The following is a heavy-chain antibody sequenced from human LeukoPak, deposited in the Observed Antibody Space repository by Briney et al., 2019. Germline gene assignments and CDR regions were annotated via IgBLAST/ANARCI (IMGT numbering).Heavy chain of an antibody. CDR2: INWNGGST. D-gene: IGHD6-19*01. CDR1: GLTFDDYG. J-gene: IGHJ4*02. CDR3: ARVSSGWSPDY. V-gene: IGHV3-20*04. Sequence: GGSLRLSCAGTGLTFDDYGMSWVRQAPGKGLEWVSGINWNGGSTGYADSVKGRFTISRDNAKNSLYLQMNSLRAEDTALYYCARVSSGWSPDYWGQGTLVTVSS.